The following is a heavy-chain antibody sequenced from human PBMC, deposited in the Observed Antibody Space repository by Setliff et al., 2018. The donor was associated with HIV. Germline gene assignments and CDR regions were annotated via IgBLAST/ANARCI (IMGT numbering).Heavy chain of an antibody. CDR3: TRGDSSGYFEY. V-gene: IGHV1-2*02. D-gene: IGHD3-22*01. CDR2: INPNSGGT. Sequence: ASVKVSCKASGYSFTDYYMHWVRQAPGQGLEWMGWINPNSGGTNFAQKFQGRVTMTRDTSITTAYLELSSLTFDDTAVYYFTRGDSSGYFEYWGHGTLVTV. J-gene: IGHJ4*01. CDR1: GYSFTDYY.